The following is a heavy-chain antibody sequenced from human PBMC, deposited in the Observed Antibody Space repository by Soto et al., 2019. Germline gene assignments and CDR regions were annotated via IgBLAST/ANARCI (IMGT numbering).Heavy chain of an antibody. CDR2: ISYDGSNK. J-gene: IGHJ4*02. Sequence: GGALRLSRAASGFTFRDYCIHWVRPAPGKGLDWVAVISYDGSNKKYADSVKGRFTISRDNSKHTVYLQMDSLREEDTAVYHCAKSGYHRWYFDYWGQGTLVTVSS. V-gene: IGHV3-30*18. D-gene: IGHD5-18*01. CDR3: AKSGYHRWYFDY. CDR1: GFTFRDYC.